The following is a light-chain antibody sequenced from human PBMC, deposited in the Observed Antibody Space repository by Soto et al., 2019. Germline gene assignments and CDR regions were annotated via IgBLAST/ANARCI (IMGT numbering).Light chain of an antibody. V-gene: IGLV1-40*01. Sequence: QSVLTQPPSVSGAPGQRVTISCTGSSSNIGAGYDVHWYQRLPGTAPKLLIYGNYNRPSGVPDRFSGSKSGTSASLAITGLQADGEADYYCQSYDSSLTGWVFGGGTKLTVL. CDR3: QSYDSSLTGWV. CDR1: SSNIGAGYD. J-gene: IGLJ3*02. CDR2: GNY.